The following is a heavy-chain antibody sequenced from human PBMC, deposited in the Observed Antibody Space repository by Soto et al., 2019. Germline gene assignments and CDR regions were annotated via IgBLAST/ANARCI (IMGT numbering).Heavy chain of an antibody. CDR1: GGSFSGYY. Sequence: QVQLQQWGAGLLKPSETLSLTYAVYGGSFSGYYWSWIRQPPGKGLEWIGEINHSGSTNYNPSLKSRVTISVDTSKNQFSLKLCSVTAADTAVYYCARGIYYGSGSYFNWGQGTLVTVSS. D-gene: IGHD3-10*01. CDR2: INHSGST. J-gene: IGHJ4*02. CDR3: ARGIYYGSGSYFN. V-gene: IGHV4-34*01.